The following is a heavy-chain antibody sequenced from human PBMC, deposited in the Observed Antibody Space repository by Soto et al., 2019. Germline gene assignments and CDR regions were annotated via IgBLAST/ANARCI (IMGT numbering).Heavy chain of an antibody. D-gene: IGHD3-9*01. Sequence: QVTLKESGPTLVRPTQTLTLTCAFSGFSLSTSRVGVGWIRQPPGKALEWLAVIYWDDSKHYSPSLRSRLTITKDTSKSQVVLTMPNMDPMDTGTYYCAHKGPEDWPLDYWGQGTLVTVSS. CDR2: IYWDDSK. V-gene: IGHV2-5*02. CDR1: GFSLSTSRVG. J-gene: IGHJ4*02. CDR3: AHKGPEDWPLDY.